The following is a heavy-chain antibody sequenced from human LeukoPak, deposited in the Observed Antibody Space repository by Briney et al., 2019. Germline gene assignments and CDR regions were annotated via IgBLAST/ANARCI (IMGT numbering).Heavy chain of an antibody. CDR1: GFTFGDYT. J-gene: IGHJ4*02. CDR3: ARDGCGSTSCYPVFDF. D-gene: IGHD2-2*01. V-gene: IGHV3-49*04. CDR2: IRSEAYGGTT. Sequence: PGGSLRLYCTASGFTFGDYTMSWVRQAPGKGLEWVGFIRSEAYGGTTEYAASVKGRFTISRDDSKSIAYLQMNSLKTEDTAMYYCARDGCGSTSCYPVFDFWGQGTLVTVSS.